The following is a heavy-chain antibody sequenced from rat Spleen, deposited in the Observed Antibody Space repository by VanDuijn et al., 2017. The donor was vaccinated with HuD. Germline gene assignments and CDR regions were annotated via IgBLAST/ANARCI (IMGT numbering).Heavy chain of an antibody. CDR1: GFTFSHYY. D-gene: IGHD4-3*01. CDR2: ISTGGST. J-gene: IGHJ2*01. V-gene: IGHV5-25*01. Sequence: EVQLVESGGGLVQPGRSMKLSCAASGFTFSHYYMAWVRQAPTKGLEWVASISTGGSTYYPDSVKGRFTISRDNAKSTLYLQMNSLRSEDTATYYCTRDRIIRGTGVMDAWGQGVMVTVSS. CDR3: TRDRIIRGTGVMDA.